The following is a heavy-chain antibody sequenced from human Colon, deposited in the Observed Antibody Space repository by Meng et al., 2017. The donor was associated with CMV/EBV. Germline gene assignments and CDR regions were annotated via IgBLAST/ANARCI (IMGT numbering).Heavy chain of an antibody. D-gene: IGHD6-19*01. V-gene: IGHV3-11*04. CDR3: AKVYSSGWDDGMDV. CDR1: PFNVVNTY. Sequence: GESLKISCAGSPFNVVNTYMNWVRQAPGKGLEWVSYISIRGTTIYYADSVKGRFTISRDNAKNSLYLQMNSLRAEDTAVYYCAKVYSSGWDDGMDVWGQGTTVTVSS. CDR2: ISIRGTTI. J-gene: IGHJ6*02.